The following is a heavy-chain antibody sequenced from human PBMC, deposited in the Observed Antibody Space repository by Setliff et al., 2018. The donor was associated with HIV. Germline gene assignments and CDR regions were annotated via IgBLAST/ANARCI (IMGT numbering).Heavy chain of an antibody. V-gene: IGHV4-4*07. CDR1: DSGTYY. Sequence: PSETLSLTCTVSDSGTYYWSWVRQPAGKGLEWIGRVSSRGDTNYNPSLKSRVTMSVDTSKNQFSLKLTSVPASDTAVYYCARDYDRNYFDYWGQGTLVTVSS. J-gene: IGHJ4*02. D-gene: IGHD3-22*01. CDR2: VSSRGDT. CDR3: ARDYDRNYFDY.